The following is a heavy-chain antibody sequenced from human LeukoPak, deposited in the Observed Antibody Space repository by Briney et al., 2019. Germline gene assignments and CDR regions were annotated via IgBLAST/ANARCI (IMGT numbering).Heavy chain of an antibody. Sequence: SETLSLTCAVYGGSFSGYYWSWIRQPPGKGLEWIGEINHSGSTNYNPSLKSRVTISVDTSKNQFSLKLSSVTAADTAVYYCARHALGPDTAMVPLGWWGQGTQVTVSS. V-gene: IGHV4-34*01. CDR3: ARHALGPDTAMVPLGW. CDR1: GGSFSGYY. CDR2: INHSGST. J-gene: IGHJ4*02. D-gene: IGHD5-18*01.